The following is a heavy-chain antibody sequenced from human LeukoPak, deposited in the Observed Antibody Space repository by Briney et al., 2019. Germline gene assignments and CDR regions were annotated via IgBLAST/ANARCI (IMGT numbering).Heavy chain of an antibody. CDR2: ISSSGSTI. V-gene: IGHV3-48*03. CDR3: AKRREGAFDY. CDR1: GFTFSSYE. Sequence: GGSLRLSCAASGFTFSSYEMNWVRQAPGKGLEWVSYISSSGSTIYYADSVKGRFTISRDNSKNTLYLQMNSLRAEDTAKYYCAKRREGAFDYWGQGILVTVSS. D-gene: IGHD1-26*01. J-gene: IGHJ4*02.